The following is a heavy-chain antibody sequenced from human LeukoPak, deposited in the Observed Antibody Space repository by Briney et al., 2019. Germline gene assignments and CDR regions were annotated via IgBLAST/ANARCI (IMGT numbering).Heavy chain of an antibody. CDR3: ARQPTGRYQWTFDY. J-gene: IGHJ4*02. CDR1: GDSIGSGGHF. Sequence: SETLSLTCTVFGDSIGSGGHFWAWIRQPPGRGLEWIGTIHYSGRTFYNPSLRSRVSISVDTSKNQLSLRLSSLTAADTAVYSCARQPTGRYQWTFDYWGRGALVTVSS. CDR2: IHYSGRT. D-gene: IGHD2-8*01. V-gene: IGHV4-39*01.